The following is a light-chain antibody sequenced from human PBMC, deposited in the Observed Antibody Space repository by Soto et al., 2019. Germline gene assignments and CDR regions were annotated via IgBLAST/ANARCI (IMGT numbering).Light chain of an antibody. V-gene: IGKV3-15*01. CDR3: QQYDNWPPWT. CDR1: QSVRSSH. CDR2: GAS. Sequence: EIVLTQSPGTLSLSPGERATLSCRTSQSVRSSHLAWYQQKPGQAPRLLSYGASTRATGIPARFSGSGSGTEFTLTIGSLLSEDFAVYYCQQYDNWPPWTFGQGTKVDIK. J-gene: IGKJ1*01.